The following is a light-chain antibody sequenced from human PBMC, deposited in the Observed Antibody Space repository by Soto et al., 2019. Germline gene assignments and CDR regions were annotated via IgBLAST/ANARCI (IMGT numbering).Light chain of an antibody. Sequence: QAVVTQEPSFSVSPGGTVILTCGLTSGSVSTSYYPSWYQQSPGLAPRTLIYNTTTRSSGVPDRFSGSILGNKAALTITGAQSDDESYYLWALYVGSGTVVFGGGTKVTVL. CDR3: ALYVGSGTVV. CDR2: NTT. J-gene: IGLJ2*01. CDR1: SGSVSTSYY. V-gene: IGLV8-61*01.